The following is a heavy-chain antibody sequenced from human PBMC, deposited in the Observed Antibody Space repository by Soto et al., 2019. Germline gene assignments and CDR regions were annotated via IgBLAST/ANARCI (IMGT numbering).Heavy chain of an antibody. J-gene: IGHJ4*02. V-gene: IGHV3-53*01. CDR3: ARSLPGPYCSGGSCYPTGFDY. CDR1: GFTVSSNY. Sequence: GGSLRLSCAASGFTVSSNYMSGVRQAPGKGLEGVSVIYSGGSTYYADSVKGRFTISRDNSKNTLYLEMNSLRAEDTAVYYCARSLPGPYCSGGSCYPTGFDYWGQGTLVTVSS. D-gene: IGHD2-15*01. CDR2: IYSGGST.